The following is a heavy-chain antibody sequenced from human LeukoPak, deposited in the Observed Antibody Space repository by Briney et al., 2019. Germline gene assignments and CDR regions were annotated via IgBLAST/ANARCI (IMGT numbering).Heavy chain of an antibody. V-gene: IGHV4-39*01. CDR3: ARSFPVYDSSGYFLSSLGYFDL. CDR1: GGSIRSSSYY. J-gene: IGHJ2*01. Sequence: SETLSLTXTVSGGSIRSSSYYWGWIRQPPGKGLDWIGSIYYSGSTYYNPSLKSRVTISVDTSKNQFSLKLSSVTAADTAVYYCARSFPVYDSSGYFLSSLGYFDLWGRGTLVTVSS. CDR2: IYYSGST. D-gene: IGHD3-22*01.